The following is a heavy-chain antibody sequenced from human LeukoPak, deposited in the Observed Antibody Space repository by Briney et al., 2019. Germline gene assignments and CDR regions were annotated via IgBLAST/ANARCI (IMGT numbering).Heavy chain of an antibody. CDR3: ARGMTTVATFNYYYYYAMDV. V-gene: IGHV1-2*02. J-gene: IGHJ6*02. Sequence: ASVNVSCKASGYTFTGYYMHWVRQAPGQGLEWMGWINPNSGGTNYAQKFQGRVTMTRDTSSSTAYMFLSRLTSDDTAVYYCARGMTTVATFNYYYYYAMDVWGQGTTVTVSS. CDR1: GYTFTGYY. CDR2: INPNSGGT. D-gene: IGHD4-17*01.